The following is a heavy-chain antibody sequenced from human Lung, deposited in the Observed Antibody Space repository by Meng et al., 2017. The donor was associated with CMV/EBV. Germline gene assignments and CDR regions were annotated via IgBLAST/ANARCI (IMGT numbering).Heavy chain of an antibody. CDR2: IRYDGFIGTDK. V-gene: IGHV3-30*02. CDR3: EKVGYHYSSGHFYYSDY. Sequence: GGSXKIXXTASGFIVSNYCMHWVRHASGKGLEWVAFIRYDGFIGTDKYYADSVKGRFTISRDNPKNTLYLQMNSLRAEDTAVYYCEKVGYHYSSGHFYYSDYWGQGTXVTVSS. D-gene: IGHD3-22*01. CDR1: GFIVSNYC. J-gene: IGHJ4*02.